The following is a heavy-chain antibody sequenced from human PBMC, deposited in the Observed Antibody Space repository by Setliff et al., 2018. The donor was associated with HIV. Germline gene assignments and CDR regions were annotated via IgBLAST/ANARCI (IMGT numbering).Heavy chain of an antibody. CDR3: AACSGDCF. J-gene: IGHJ4*02. V-gene: IGHV3-7*01. CDR2: IKPDGTEK. CDR1: GFTFSSYW. D-gene: IGHD2-21*02. Sequence: LSCAASGFTFSSYWMNWVRQAPGKGLEWVANIKPDGTEKNYMDSVKGRFTISRDNAKRSLYLQMSSLRAEDTAVYYCAACSGDCFWGQGTLVTVSS.